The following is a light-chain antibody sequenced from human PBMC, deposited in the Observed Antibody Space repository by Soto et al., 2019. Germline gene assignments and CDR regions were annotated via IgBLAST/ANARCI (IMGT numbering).Light chain of an antibody. J-gene: IGKJ4*01. V-gene: IGKV3-15*01. CDR2: GAS. CDR1: QSVSSN. Sequence: EIVMTQSPATLSVSPGERATLSCRASQSVSSNLAWYQQKPGQAPRLLIYGASTRATGIPARFSGSGSGTEFTLTISSLQSEDFAVYYCQKYNNWAPRLTFGGGTKVEI. CDR3: QKYNNWAPRLT.